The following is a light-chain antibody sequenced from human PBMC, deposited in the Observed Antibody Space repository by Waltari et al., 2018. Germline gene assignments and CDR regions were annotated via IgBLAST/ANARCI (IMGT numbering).Light chain of an antibody. V-gene: IGKV1-33*01. CDR2: DGS. CDR1: QDISNY. CDR3: QQYDNLPLT. Sequence: DIQMTQSPSSLSASVGDRVTITCQASQDISNYLNWYQQKPVKPPKLLIYDGSNLQTGVPTRFSGSASATQFTFTISSLQPEDIATYYCQQYDNLPLTFGGGTKVEIK. J-gene: IGKJ4*01.